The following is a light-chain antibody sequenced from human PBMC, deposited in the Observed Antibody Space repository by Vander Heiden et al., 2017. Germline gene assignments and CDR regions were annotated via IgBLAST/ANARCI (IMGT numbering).Light chain of an antibody. J-gene: IGKJ3*01. CDR1: QSVSSSY. Sequence: IVLTPSPCTLSLSPGERATLPCRASQSVSSSYLAWYQQKPGQAPRLLIYGASSRATGIPDRFSGSGSGTDFTLTISRLEPEDFAVYYCQQYGSSPLFTFGPGTKVEIK. CDR2: GAS. CDR3: QQYGSSPLFT. V-gene: IGKV3-20*01.